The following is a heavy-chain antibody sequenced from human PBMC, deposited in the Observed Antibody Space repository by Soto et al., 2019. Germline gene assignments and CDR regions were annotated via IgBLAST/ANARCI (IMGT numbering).Heavy chain of an antibody. CDR1: GFNFSSYA. CDR2: TSSAGTDN. CDR3: ARTYECAKSDCYRAFDI. V-gene: IGHV3-30*04. J-gene: IGHJ3*02. Sequence: QVQRVESGGGVILPGGSLRLSGAAAGFNFSSYAMHLVRQAQGTGPEWVAATSSAGTDNVYADSVSGRFTISRDNSKNTLYLQMNSLRSEDAAVYYCARTYECAKSDCYRAFDIWGQGTMVTVSS. D-gene: IGHD2-21*02.